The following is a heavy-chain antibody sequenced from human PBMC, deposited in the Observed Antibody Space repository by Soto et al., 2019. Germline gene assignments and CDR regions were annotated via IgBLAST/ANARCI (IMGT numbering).Heavy chain of an antibody. CDR3: ARDLTSSGRSTYLGY. CDR1: GFTFSSYA. J-gene: IGHJ4*02. V-gene: IGHV3-23*01. CDR2: ISGDGATT. Sequence: EVQLLESGGVLVQPGGSLRLSCAASGFTFSSYALSWVRQAPGKGLEWVAGISGDGATTYYTDSVKGRFTISRDSSTNTLYLQMNSLRAEDSAVYYCARDLTSSGRSTYLGYWGQGTLVPVSS. D-gene: IGHD6-19*01.